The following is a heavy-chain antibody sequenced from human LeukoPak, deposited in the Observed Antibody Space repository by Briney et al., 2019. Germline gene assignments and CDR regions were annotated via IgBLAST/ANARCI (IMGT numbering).Heavy chain of an antibody. CDR2: MDPKTGST. CDR3: HVVRGVDPVDY. D-gene: IGHD3-10*01. J-gene: IGHJ4*02. CDR1: GYSFTSYD. V-gene: IGHV1-8*01. Sequence: ASVKVSCKASGYSFTSYDINWVRQATGQGLEWMGLMDPKTGSTGYAPKFKGRVTTTRDTSTSTAYLELSSLTSEDTAVYYCHVVRGVDPVDYWGQGTLVTVSS.